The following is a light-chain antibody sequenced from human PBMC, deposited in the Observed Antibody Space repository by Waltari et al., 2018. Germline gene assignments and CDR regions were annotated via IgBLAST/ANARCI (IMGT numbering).Light chain of an antibody. J-gene: IGKJ2*01. CDR1: QSVGSY. V-gene: IGKV3-11*01. Sequence: DIVLTQSPATLSLSPGNTATLSCRASQSVGSYLAWYQQRPGQPPRLLIYDASNRATGVPARFRGSGSGTDFTLTISSLEAEDFAVYYCQQRSNWTPHTFGQGARLEIK. CDR2: DAS. CDR3: QQRSNWTPHT.